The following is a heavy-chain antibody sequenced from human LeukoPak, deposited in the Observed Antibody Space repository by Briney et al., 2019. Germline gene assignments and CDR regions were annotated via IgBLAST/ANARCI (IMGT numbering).Heavy chain of an antibody. V-gene: IGHV4-34*01. J-gene: IGHJ6*03. CDR3: TRISPREYYYMDV. Sequence: SETLSLTCAVYGGSFSGYYWSWIRQPPGKGLEWIGEINHSGSTNYNPSLKSRVTISVDTSKNQFSLKLSSLTAADTAVYYCTRISPREYYYMDVWGKGTTVTVSS. CDR1: GGSFSGYY. CDR2: INHSGST.